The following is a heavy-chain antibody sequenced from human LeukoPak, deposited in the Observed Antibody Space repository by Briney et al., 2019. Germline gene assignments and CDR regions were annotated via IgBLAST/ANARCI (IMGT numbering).Heavy chain of an antibody. J-gene: IGHJ4*02. CDR1: GGSISSGSYY. V-gene: IGHV4-61*02. D-gene: IGHD6-25*01. CDR3: ARDRVSSGIDY. Sequence: SETLSLTCTVSGGSISSGSYYWSWIRQPAGKGLEWIGRIYTSGSTNYNPSLKSRVTISVDTSKNQFSLKLSSVTAADTAVYYCARDRVSSGIDYWGQGTLVTVSS. CDR2: IYTSGST.